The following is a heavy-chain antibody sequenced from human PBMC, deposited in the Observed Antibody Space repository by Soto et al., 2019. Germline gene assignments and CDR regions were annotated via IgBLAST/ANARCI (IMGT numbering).Heavy chain of an antibody. D-gene: IGHD4-17*01. J-gene: IGHJ6*02. V-gene: IGHV1-69*13. CDR2: IIPIFGTA. CDR1: GGTFSSYA. Sequence: GASVEVSCKASGGTFSSYAISWVRQAPGQGLEWMGGIIPIFGTANYAQKFQGRVTITADESTSTAYMELSSLRSEDTAVYYCARDSDYGDYYYYGMVVWGQGTTVTVSS. CDR3: ARDSDYGDYYYYGMVV.